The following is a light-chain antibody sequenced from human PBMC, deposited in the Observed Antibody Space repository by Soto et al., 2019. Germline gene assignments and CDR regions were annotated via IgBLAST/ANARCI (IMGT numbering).Light chain of an antibody. V-gene: IGKV3-20*01. J-gene: IGKJ3*01. CDR2: GAS. CDR1: QGVVTAY. Sequence: EIVLTQSPGTLSLSPGERATLSCRASQGVVTAYIHWYQHKPGQAPRLLISGASTRAAGIPDRFSGRGVGTDFTLTINKLEPEACAVYYCLLCRRSPTFGPGSRVHI. CDR3: LLCRRSPT.